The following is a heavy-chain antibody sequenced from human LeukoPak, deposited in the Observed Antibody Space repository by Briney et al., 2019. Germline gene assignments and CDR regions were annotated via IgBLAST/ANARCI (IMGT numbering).Heavy chain of an antibody. D-gene: IGHD6-19*01. CDR3: ARGGIQVSGIDEFDY. CDR1: GFTFVDYD. CDR2: IGIRGDT. J-gene: IGHJ4*02. Sequence: GGSLRLSCAASGFTFVDYDMHWVRQVIGKGLEWVSAIGIRGDTHYSGSVKGRFTISRENAESSLYLQMNSLRAEDTAVYYCARGGIQVSGIDEFDYWGQGTLVTVSS. V-gene: IGHV3-13*01.